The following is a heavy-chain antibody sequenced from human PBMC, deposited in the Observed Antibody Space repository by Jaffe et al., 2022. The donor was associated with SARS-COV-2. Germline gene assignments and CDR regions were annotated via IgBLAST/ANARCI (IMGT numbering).Heavy chain of an antibody. CDR2: IYHSGAT. D-gene: IGHD2-15*01. CDR3: AKESGGCTGGSCYVN. Sequence: QVQLQESGPGLVKPSETLSLTCTVSGFSISSGDYWGWIRQPPGKGLEWIGSIYHSGATYYNPSLKSRVTISVDTSKNQFSLNLNSVTAADTAVYYCAKESGGCTGGSCYVNWGQGTLVTVSS. V-gene: IGHV4-38-2*02. CDR1: GFSISSGDY. J-gene: IGHJ4*02.